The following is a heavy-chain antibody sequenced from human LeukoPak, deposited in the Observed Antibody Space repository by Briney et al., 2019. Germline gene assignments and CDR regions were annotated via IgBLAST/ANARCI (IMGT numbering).Heavy chain of an antibody. D-gene: IGHD6-13*01. V-gene: IGHV4-38-2*02. CDR1: GYSISSGYY. J-gene: IGHJ6*03. CDR3: ARASGSCSWSPYYYYYYYMDV. CDR2: IYHSGST. Sequence: SETLSLTCTVSGYSISSGYYWGWIRQPPGKGLEWIGSIYHSGSTYYNPSLKSRVTISVDTSKNQFSLKLSSVTAADTAVYYCARASGSCSWSPYYYYYYYMDVWGKGTTVTVSS.